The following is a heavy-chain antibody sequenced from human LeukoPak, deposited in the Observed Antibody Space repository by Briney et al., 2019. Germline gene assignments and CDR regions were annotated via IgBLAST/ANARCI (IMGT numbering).Heavy chain of an antibody. J-gene: IGHJ4*02. Sequence: AGGSLRLSCTASGFTLGSHDMHWVRQIPGQGLEWVAAVSSGFHAFFADSVQGRFTVSREDARSSLYLQMNSLRAGDTAVYYCVREARGYHYTYFDYWGQGTLVTVSS. D-gene: IGHD5-18*01. V-gene: IGHV3-13*01. CDR1: GFTLGSHD. CDR3: VREARGYHYTYFDY. CDR2: VSSGFHA.